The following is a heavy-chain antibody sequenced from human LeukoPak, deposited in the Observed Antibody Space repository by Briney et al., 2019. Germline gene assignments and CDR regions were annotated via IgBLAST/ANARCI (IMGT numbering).Heavy chain of an antibody. V-gene: IGHV3-74*01. CDR2: INSDGSST. Sequence: GGSLRLSCAASGVTFSSYLMHWVRQAPGKGLVWVSRINSDGSSTSYADSVKGRFTISRDNSKNTLYLQMNSLRAEDTAVYYCAKDQPGGYYYARAGMDVWGQGTTVIVSS. CDR1: GVTFSSYL. J-gene: IGHJ6*02. CDR3: AKDQPGGYYYARAGMDV. D-gene: IGHD3-22*01.